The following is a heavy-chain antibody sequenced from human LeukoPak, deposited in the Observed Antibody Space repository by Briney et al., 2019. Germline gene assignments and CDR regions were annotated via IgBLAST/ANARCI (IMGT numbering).Heavy chain of an antibody. CDR2: ISSSSSYI. J-gene: IGHJ5*02. CDR3: ARDLDDGYSYGAWFDP. D-gene: IGHD5-18*01. Sequence: GGSLRLSCAASGFTFSTYSMNWVRQAPGKGLEWVSSISSSSSYIYYADSVKGRFTISRDNAKNSLYLQMNSLRAEDTAVYYCARDLDDGYSYGAWFDPWGQGTLVTVFS. V-gene: IGHV3-21*04. CDR1: GFTFSTYS.